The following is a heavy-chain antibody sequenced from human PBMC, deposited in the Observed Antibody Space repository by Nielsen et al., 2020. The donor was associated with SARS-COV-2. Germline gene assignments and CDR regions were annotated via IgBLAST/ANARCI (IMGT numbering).Heavy chain of an antibody. Sequence: GESLKISCKGSGYSFTSYWIGWVRQMPGKGLEWMGIIYPGDSDTRYSPSFQGQVTISADKSISTAYLQWSSLKASDTAMYYCARLSYYDSSGYSRPYYYYGMDVWGQGTTVTVSS. CDR3: ARLSYYDSSGYSRPYYYYGMDV. V-gene: IGHV5-51*01. D-gene: IGHD3-22*01. CDR1: GYSFTSYW. J-gene: IGHJ6*02. CDR2: IYPGDSDT.